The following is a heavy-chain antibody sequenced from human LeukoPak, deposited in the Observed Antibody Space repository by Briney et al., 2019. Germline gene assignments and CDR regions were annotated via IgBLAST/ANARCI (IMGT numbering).Heavy chain of an antibody. Sequence: ASVKVSCKASGYTFTGYYMHWVRQAPGQGLEWMGWINPNSGGTNYAQKFQGRVTMTRDTSISTAYMELSRLGSDDTAVYYCARDDSNYYYGMDVWGQGTTVTVSS. D-gene: IGHD4-11*01. CDR3: ARDDSNYYYGMDV. J-gene: IGHJ6*02. CDR1: GYTFTGYY. CDR2: INPNSGGT. V-gene: IGHV1-2*02.